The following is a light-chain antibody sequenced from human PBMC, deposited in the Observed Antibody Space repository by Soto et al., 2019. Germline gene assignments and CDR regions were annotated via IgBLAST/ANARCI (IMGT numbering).Light chain of an antibody. V-gene: IGKV3-11*01. CDR1: QSISSY. CDR2: DAS. Sequence: EIVVTQSPATLSLSPGERVTLSCRASQSISSYLAWYQQKPGQAPRLLIYDASNRATDIPARFSGSGSGTEFTLTISSLEPEDFAVYYCQQRSNWPITFGQGTRLEIK. J-gene: IGKJ5*01. CDR3: QQRSNWPIT.